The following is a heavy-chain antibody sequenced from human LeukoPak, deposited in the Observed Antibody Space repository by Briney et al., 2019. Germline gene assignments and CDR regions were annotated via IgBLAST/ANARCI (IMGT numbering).Heavy chain of an antibody. CDR3: ARDAYNWDGYLHENWFDP. J-gene: IGHJ5*02. V-gene: IGHV3-21*04. CDR2: ITSSSGYI. Sequence: PGGSLRLSCAASGFTFSSYRMNWVRQAPGKGLEWVSSITSSSGYIYYADSVKGRFTISRDNAKNTLYLQMNSLRAEDTALYYCARDAYNWDGYLHENWFDPWGQGTLVTVSS. D-gene: IGHD1-1*01. CDR1: GFTFSSYR.